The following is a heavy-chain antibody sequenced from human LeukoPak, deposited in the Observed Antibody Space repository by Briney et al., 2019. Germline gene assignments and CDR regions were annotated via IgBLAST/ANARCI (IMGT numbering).Heavy chain of an antibody. Sequence: HPGGSLRLSCAASGFTFSSYGMHWVRQAPGKGLEWVANIKQDGSEKYYVDSVKGRFTISRDNAKNSLYLQMNSLRAEDTAVYYCARDFGVEGAIFDYWGQGPLVTVSS. V-gene: IGHV3-7*01. CDR3: ARDFGVEGAIFDY. CDR2: IKQDGSEK. CDR1: GFTFSSYG. J-gene: IGHJ4*02. D-gene: IGHD3-3*01.